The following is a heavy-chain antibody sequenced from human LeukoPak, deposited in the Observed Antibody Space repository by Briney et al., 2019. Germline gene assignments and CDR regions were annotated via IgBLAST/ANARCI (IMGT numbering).Heavy chain of an antibody. Sequence: SETLSLTCAVSGGSISNYYWSWIRQPPGEGLEWIGYIFYSGSTNYNPSLKSRVTISVDSSRNQFSLKMNSVTTADTVVYYCARHLATATSAFDSWGRGTLVTVSS. CDR3: ARHLATATSAFDS. CDR2: IFYSGST. CDR1: GGSISNYY. D-gene: IGHD1-26*01. V-gene: IGHV4-59*01. J-gene: IGHJ4*02.